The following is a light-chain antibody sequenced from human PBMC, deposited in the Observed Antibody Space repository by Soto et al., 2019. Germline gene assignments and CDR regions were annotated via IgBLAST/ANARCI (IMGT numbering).Light chain of an antibody. CDR3: QHYNSDSEA. CDR1: QTISSW. CDR2: KAS. J-gene: IGKJ1*01. V-gene: IGKV1-5*03. Sequence: DIQVTQSPSTLSGSVGDRVTITCRASQTISSWLAWYQQKPGKAPKLLIYKASTLKSGVPSRFSGSGSGTVFTLTISSLQPDDFATYYCQHYNSDSEAFGQGTKVELK.